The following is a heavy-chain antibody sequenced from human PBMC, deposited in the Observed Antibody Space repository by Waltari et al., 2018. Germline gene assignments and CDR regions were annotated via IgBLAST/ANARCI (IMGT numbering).Heavy chain of an antibody. D-gene: IGHD4-17*01. V-gene: IGHV3-7*01. Sequence: EVQLVESGGGLVEPGGSLRLSCAASGFTFSSYWMSWVRQAAGKGREWVANIKKEGSEKYFGDYCKGRFTIHRHNAKNSLYLQMNSLRAEDTAVYYCARAFSGQTTVVTGRIYYYYYYIDVWGKGTTVTVSS. J-gene: IGHJ6*03. CDR1: GFTFSSYW. CDR2: IKKEGSEK. CDR3: ARAFSGQTTVVTGRIYYYYYYIDV.